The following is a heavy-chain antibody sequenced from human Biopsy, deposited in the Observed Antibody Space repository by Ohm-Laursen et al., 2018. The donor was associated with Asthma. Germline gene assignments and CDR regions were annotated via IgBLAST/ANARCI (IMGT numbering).Heavy chain of an antibody. Sequence: SLRLSCAASGFSFSDYYMTWMRQAPGKGLEWVSSISSSGSTKYPAESVQGRFTISRDNTQKTLFLQMNSLRAEDTAIYFCARVLENGDRGPFYFFALDVWGQGTTVAVS. CDR2: ISSSGSTK. J-gene: IGHJ6*02. D-gene: IGHD2/OR15-2a*01. CDR3: ARVLENGDRGPFYFFALDV. CDR1: GFSFSDYY. V-gene: IGHV3-11*01.